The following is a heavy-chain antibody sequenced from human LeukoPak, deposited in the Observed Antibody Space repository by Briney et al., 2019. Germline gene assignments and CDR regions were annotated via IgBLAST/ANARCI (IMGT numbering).Heavy chain of an antibody. V-gene: IGHV4-39*01. CDR2: IYYSGST. CDR1: GGSISSSNW. D-gene: IGHD6-19*01. CDR3: ARGVIAVAGT. J-gene: IGHJ4*02. Sequence: SETLSLTCAVSGGSISSSNWWTWVLQPPGKGLEWIGSIYYSGSTYYNPSLKSRVTISVDTSKNQFSLKLSSVTAADTAVYYCARGVIAVAGTWGQGTLVTVSS.